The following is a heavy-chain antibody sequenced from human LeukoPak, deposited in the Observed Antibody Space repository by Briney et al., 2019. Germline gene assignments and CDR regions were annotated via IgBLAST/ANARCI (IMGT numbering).Heavy chain of an antibody. CDR3: AKDGVRGAHDAFDI. CDR2: ISGRGGGT. CDR1: GVIVSRNF. J-gene: IGHJ3*02. D-gene: IGHD1-26*01. V-gene: IGHV3-23*01. Sequence: GGSVTLSCAASGVIVSRNFMSWVRQAAAKGREWVSAISGRGGGTYYADSVKGRSTISSDNSKNTLSLQMNSLRAEATAVYYCAKDGVRGAHDAFDIWGQGTMVTVSS.